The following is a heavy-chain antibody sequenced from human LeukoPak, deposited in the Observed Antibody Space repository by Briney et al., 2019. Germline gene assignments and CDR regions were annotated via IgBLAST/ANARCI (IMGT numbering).Heavy chain of an antibody. CDR3: ARSPPPYYDILTGHTYYYGMDV. J-gene: IGHJ6*02. CDR2: IYPGDSDT. Sequence: GESLKISCKGFGYDFSNYWIGWVRQMPGKGLEWMGIIYPGDSDTRYSPSFQGQVTISADKSISTAYLQWSSLKASDTAMYYCARSPPPYYDILTGHTYYYGMDVWGQGTTVTVSS. V-gene: IGHV5-51*01. D-gene: IGHD3-9*01. CDR1: GYDFSNYW.